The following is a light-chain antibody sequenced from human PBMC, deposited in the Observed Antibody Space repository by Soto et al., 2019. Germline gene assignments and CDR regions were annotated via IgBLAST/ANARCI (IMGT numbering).Light chain of an antibody. CDR2: DVS. V-gene: IGLV2-14*01. CDR1: SSDVGGYNY. J-gene: IGLJ2*01. CDR3: SSYTSSSTLVV. Sequence: QSVLTQPASVSGSPGQSITISCTGTSSDVGGYNYVSWYQQHPGKAPKHMIYDVSNRPSGVSNRFSGSKSGNTASLTISGLQAEDDADYYCSSYTSSSTLVVFGGGTKLTVL.